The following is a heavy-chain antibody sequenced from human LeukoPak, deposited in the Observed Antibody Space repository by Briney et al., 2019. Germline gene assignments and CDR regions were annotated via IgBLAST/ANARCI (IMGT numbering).Heavy chain of an antibody. D-gene: IGHD6-13*01. CDR1: GFTFSSYA. CDR2: ISGSGGST. Sequence: GGSLRLSCAASGFTFSSYAMSWVRQAPGKGLEWVSAISGSGGSTYYADSVKGRFTISRDNSKNTLYLQMNSLRAGDTAVYYCAKSLRIAAAVKPYYFDYWGQGTLVTVSS. J-gene: IGHJ4*02. V-gene: IGHV3-23*01. CDR3: AKSLRIAAAVKPYYFDY.